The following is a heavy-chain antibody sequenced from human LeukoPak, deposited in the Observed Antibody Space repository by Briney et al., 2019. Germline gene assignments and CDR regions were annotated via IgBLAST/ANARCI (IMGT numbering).Heavy chain of an antibody. D-gene: IGHD6-13*01. Sequence: ASVKVSCKASGYTFTSYAMHWVRQAPGQRLAWMGWINAGNGNTKYSQKFQGRVTITRDTSASTAYMELSSLRSEDTAVYYCAREYSSSWYEPYFDYWGQETLVTVSS. CDR1: GYTFTSYA. CDR3: AREYSSSWYEPYFDY. J-gene: IGHJ4*02. CDR2: INAGNGNT. V-gene: IGHV1-3*01.